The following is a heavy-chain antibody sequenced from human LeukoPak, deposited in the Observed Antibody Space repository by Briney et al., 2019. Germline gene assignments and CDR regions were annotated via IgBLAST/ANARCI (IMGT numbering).Heavy chain of an antibody. CDR1: GGSISSGGYY. CDR2: IYYSGST. V-gene: IGHV4-31*03. D-gene: IGHD3-22*01. CDR3: ARDNSDSSGYFDY. J-gene: IGHJ4*02. Sequence: SETLSLTCTVSGGSISSGGYYWSWNRQHPGKGLEWIGYIYYSGSTYYNPSLKSRVTISVDTSKNQFSLKLSSVTAADTAVYYCARDNSDSSGYFDYWGQGTLVTVSS.